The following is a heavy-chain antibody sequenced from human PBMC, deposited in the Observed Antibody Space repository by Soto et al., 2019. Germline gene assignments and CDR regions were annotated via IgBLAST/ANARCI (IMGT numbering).Heavy chain of an antibody. CDR1: GFTVGNNY. Sequence: EVQLVESGGGLVQPGGSLRLSCVASGFTVGNNYMSWVRQAPGKGLEWVSLIYSVGTTHYADSVRGRFTISRDSSKNTLYLEMKSLRREVTAIYYCMKRPRAWGQGNLVTVSS. J-gene: IGHJ5*02. V-gene: IGHV3-66*04. CDR2: IYSVGTT. CDR3: MKRPRA.